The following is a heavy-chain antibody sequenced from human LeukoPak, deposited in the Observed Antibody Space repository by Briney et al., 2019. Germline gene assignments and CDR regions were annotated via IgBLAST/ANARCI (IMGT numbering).Heavy chain of an antibody. CDR1: GFTFSNYG. V-gene: IGHV3-21*01. D-gene: IGHD3-9*01. CDR3: AAQHYDILTGYEGGYFDY. J-gene: IGHJ4*02. Sequence: GGSLRLSCAASGFTFSNYGMNWARQAPGKGLEWVSSISSSSSYIYYADSVKGRFTISRDNAKNSLYLQMNSLRAEDTAVYYCAAQHYDILTGYEGGYFDYWGQGTLVTVSS. CDR2: ISSSSSYI.